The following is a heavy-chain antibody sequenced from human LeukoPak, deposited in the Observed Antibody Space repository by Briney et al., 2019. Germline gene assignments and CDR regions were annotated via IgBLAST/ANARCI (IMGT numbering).Heavy chain of an antibody. CDR1: GYTSTAYI. CDR2: INPDNGGT. D-gene: IGHD2-2*01. V-gene: IGHV1-2*02. J-gene: IGHJ5*02. Sequence: ASVKVSCRASGYTSTAYIIHWVRKPPDKGLEGMGWINPDNGGTNYAQKFQGRVTMTRDTSIRTVYMDLSRLRSDDTAVFYCTREARVGNWFDPWGQGTQVTVSS. CDR3: TREARVGNWFDP.